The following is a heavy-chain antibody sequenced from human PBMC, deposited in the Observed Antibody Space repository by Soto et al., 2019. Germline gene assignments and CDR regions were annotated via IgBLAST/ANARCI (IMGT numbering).Heavy chain of an antibody. V-gene: IGHV3-13*01. Sequence: EVQLVESGGGLVQPGGSLRLSCAASGFTFSSYDMHWVRQATGKGLEWVSAIGTAGDTYYPGSVKGRFTISRENAKNSLYLQMNSLRAGDTAVYYCTRVVTYYDILTGYPGDYYFDYWGQGTLVTVSS. CDR1: GFTFSSYD. J-gene: IGHJ4*02. CDR2: IGTAGDT. CDR3: TRVVTYYDILTGYPGDYYFDY. D-gene: IGHD3-9*01.